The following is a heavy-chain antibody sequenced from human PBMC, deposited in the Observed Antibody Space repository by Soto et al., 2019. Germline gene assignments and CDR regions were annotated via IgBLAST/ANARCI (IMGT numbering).Heavy chain of an antibody. V-gene: IGHV3-23*01. CDR2: ISGSGGST. CDR3: AKEFYDSSGYPSDY. D-gene: IGHD3-22*01. J-gene: IGHJ4*02. Sequence: LSLTCAASGFTFSSYAMSWVRQAPGKGLEWVSAISGSGGSTYYADSVKGRFTISRDNSKNTLYLQMNSLRAEDTAVYYCAKEFYDSSGYPSDYWGQGTLVTVSS. CDR1: GFTFSSYA.